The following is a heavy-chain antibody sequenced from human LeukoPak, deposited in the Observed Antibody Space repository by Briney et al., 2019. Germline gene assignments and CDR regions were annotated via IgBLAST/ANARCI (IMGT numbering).Heavy chain of an antibody. CDR3: ARAPDDDSSGYFWFGVENYFDY. Sequence: SETLSLTCTVSGGSISSSSYYWGWIRQPPGKGLEWIGSIYYSGSTYYNPSLKSRVTISVDTSKNQFSLKLSSVTAADTAVYYCARAPDDDSSGYFWFGVENYFDYWGQGTLVTVSS. V-gene: IGHV4-39*07. CDR1: GGSISSSSYY. J-gene: IGHJ4*02. CDR2: IYYSGST. D-gene: IGHD3-22*01.